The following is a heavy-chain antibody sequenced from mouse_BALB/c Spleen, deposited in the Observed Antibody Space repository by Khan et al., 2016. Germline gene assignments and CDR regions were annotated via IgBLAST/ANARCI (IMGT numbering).Heavy chain of an antibody. V-gene: IGHV9-1*02. J-gene: IGHJ1*01. CDR2: INTYTGEP. CDR3: ARTYYGYWYFDV. D-gene: IGHD2-10*01. CDR1: GYTFTNYG. Sequence: QIQLVQSGPELKKPGETVKISCKASGYTFTNYGMNWVKQAPGKGLKWMGWINTYTGEPTFAADFKGRFAFFLETSASTAYLQINNLKNEDMATYFCARTYYGYWYFDVWGAGTTVTVAS.